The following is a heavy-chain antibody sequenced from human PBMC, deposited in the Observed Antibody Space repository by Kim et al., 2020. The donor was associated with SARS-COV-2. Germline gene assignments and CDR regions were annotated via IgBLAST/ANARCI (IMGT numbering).Heavy chain of an antibody. CDR3: ARGSRHDYFYGDYRLLDY. CDR1: GYSFTSYW. V-gene: IGHV5-51*01. CDR2: IYPGDSDT. Sequence: GESLKISCKGSGYSFTSYWIGWVRQMPGKGLEWMGIIYPGDSDTRYSPSFQGQVTISADKSISTAYLQWSSLKASDTAMYYCARGSRHDYFYGDYRLLDYWGQGTLVTVSS. J-gene: IGHJ4*02. D-gene: IGHD4-17*01.